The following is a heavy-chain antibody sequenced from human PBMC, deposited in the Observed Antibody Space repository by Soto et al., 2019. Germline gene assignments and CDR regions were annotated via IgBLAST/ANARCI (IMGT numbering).Heavy chain of an antibody. J-gene: IGHJ4*02. D-gene: IGHD3-3*01. CDR3: ARDRWTILHNNYGRKMYYFDY. CDR1: GYTFTSYG. CDR2: ISAYNGNT. V-gene: IGHV1-18*01. Sequence: GASVKVSCKASGYTFTSYGISWVRQAPGQGLEWMGWISAYNGNTNYAQKLQGRVTMTTDTSTSTAYMELRSLRSDDTAVYYCARDRWTILHNNYGRKMYYFDYWGQGTLVTVSS.